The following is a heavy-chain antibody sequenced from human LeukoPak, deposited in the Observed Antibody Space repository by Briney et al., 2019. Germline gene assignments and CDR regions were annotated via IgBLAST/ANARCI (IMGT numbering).Heavy chain of an antibody. CDR2: ISSSSSYI. Sequence: GGSLRLSCAASVFTFSSYSMNWVRQAPGKGREGVSSISSSSSYIYYADSLKGRFTISRDNAKNSLYLQMNSLRAEDTAVYYCARELYGDYSLVYYGMDVWGQGTTVTVSS. V-gene: IGHV3-21*01. CDR3: ARELYGDYSLVYYGMDV. J-gene: IGHJ6*02. D-gene: IGHD4-17*01. CDR1: VFTFSSYS.